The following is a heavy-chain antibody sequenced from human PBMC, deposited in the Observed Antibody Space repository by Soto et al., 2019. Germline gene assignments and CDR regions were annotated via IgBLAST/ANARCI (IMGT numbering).Heavy chain of an antibody. V-gene: IGHV1-46*03. CDR1: GYTFTSYY. CDR3: ARDGLLWFGEPPTSYYMDV. J-gene: IGHJ6*03. CDR2: INPSGGST. D-gene: IGHD3-10*01. Sequence: QVQLVQSGAEVKKPGASVKVSCKASGYTFTSYYMHWVRQAPGQGLEWMGIINPSGGSTSYAQKFQGRVTMTRDTSTSTVYMELSSLRSEDTAVYYCARDGLLWFGEPPTSYYMDVWGKGTTVTVSS.